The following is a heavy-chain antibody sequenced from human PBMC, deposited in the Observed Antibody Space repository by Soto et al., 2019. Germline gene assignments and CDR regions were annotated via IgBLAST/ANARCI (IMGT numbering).Heavy chain of an antibody. Sequence: GASVKVSCKASGYTFTSYGISWVRQAPGQGLEWMGWISAYNGNTNYAQKLQGRVTMTTDTSTSTAYMELRSLRSDDTAVYYCARDSTTVKRYYYGMDVWGQGNTVTVSS. CDR1: GYTFTSYG. CDR2: ISAYNGNT. D-gene: IGHD4-4*01. V-gene: IGHV1-18*01. J-gene: IGHJ6*02. CDR3: ARDSTTVKRYYYGMDV.